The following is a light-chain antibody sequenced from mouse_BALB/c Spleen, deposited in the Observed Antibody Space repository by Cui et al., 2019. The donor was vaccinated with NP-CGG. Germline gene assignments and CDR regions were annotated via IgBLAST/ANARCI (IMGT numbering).Light chain of an antibody. CDR2: GTN. Sequence: QAVVTQESAPTTSPGETVTLTCRSSTGAVTTSNYANWVQEKPDHFFTGLIGGTNNRAPGIPDRFSGSLIGDKAALTITGAQTEDEAIYFCALWYSNHWVFGGGTKLTVL. CDR3: ALWYSNHWV. J-gene: IGLJ1*01. V-gene: IGLV1*01. CDR1: TGAVTTSNY.